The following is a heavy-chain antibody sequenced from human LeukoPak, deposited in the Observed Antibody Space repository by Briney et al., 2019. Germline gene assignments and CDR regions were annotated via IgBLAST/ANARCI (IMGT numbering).Heavy chain of an antibody. J-gene: IGHJ6*03. Sequence: SETLSLTCAVYGGSFSGYYWSWIRRPPGKGLEWIGEINHSGSTNYNTSLKSRVTISVDTSKNQFSLKLSSVTAADTAVYYCARGGRMYYYYYYMDVWGKGTTVTVSS. CDR1: GGSFSGYY. CDR2: INHSGST. CDR3: ARGGRMYYYYYYMDV. V-gene: IGHV4-34*01.